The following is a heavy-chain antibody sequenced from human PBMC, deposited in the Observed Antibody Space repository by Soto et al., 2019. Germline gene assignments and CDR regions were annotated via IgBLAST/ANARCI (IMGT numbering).Heavy chain of an antibody. CDR1: SGSISTYY. D-gene: IGHD1-20*01. Sequence: PSETLSLTCTVSSGSISTYYWTWIRQPPGKGLEWIGYIYYSGNTNYNPSLKSRVTISVDMSKNQFSLKLNSVTAADTAVYYCARVGISGTIDAFDIWGQGTMVT. CDR2: IYYSGNT. CDR3: ARVGISGTIDAFDI. V-gene: IGHV4-59*12. J-gene: IGHJ3*02.